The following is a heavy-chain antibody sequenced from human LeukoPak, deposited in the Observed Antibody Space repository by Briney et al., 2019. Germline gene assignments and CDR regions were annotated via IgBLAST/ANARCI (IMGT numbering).Heavy chain of an antibody. CDR3: AREVGYSGSSDNWFDP. CDR1: GYTFTSYG. CDR2: ISAYNGNT. J-gene: IGHJ5*02. V-gene: IGHV1-18*01. D-gene: IGHD1-26*01. Sequence: GASVKVSCKASGYTFTSYGISWVRQAPGQGLEWMGWISAYNGNTNYAQKLQGRVSMTTDTSTSTAYMELRSLRSDDTAVYYCAREVGYSGSSDNWFDPWGQGTLVTVSS.